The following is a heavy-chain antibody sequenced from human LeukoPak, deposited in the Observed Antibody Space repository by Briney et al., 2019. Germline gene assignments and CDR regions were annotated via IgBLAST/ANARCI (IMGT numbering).Heavy chain of an antibody. CDR3: AKDYERFYYYMDV. J-gene: IGHJ6*03. Sequence: GGSLRLSCGASGFIFYDYAMRWVRQARGKGVEGVSTISYTGGSTYFAYSVKARFTISIDNSKNTLYLQINSLRAEDTAVYYCAKDYERFYYYMDVSGKGTTVTVSS. D-gene: IGHD3-3*01. CDR1: GFIFYDYA. CDR2: ISYTGGST. V-gene: IGHV3-23*01.